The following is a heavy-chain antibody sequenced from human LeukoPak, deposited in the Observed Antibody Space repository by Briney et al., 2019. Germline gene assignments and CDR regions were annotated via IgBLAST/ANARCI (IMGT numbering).Heavy chain of an antibody. J-gene: IGHJ5*02. V-gene: IGHV4-59*01. D-gene: IGHD3-22*01. CDR2: IYNSGST. CDR3: ARYYDSIGYYTWFDP. Sequence: SETLSLTCTVPGGSISSYYWSWIRQPPGKGLEWVGYIYNSGSTKYNPSLKSRVTISLDTSNNQFSLKLSSVTAADTAVYYCARYYDSIGYYTWFDPWGQGTLVTVSS. CDR1: GGSISSYY.